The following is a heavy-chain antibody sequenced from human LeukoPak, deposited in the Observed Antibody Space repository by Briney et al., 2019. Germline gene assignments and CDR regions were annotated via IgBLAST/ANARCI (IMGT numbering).Heavy chain of an antibody. J-gene: IGHJ4*02. V-gene: IGHV3-30-3*01. CDR1: GFTFSSYA. CDR2: ISYDGSNK. Sequence: GGSLRLSCAASGFTFSSYAMHWVRQAPGKGLEWVAVISYDGSNKYYADSVKGRFTISRDNSKNTLYLQMNSLRAEDTAVYYCAREKYCSGGSCWAFDYRGQGTLVTVSS. CDR3: AREKYCSGGSCWAFDY. D-gene: IGHD2-15*01.